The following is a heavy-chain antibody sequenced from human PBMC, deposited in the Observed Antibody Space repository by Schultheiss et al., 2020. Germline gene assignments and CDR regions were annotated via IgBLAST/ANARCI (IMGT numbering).Heavy chain of an antibody. J-gene: IGHJ6*03. CDR2: ISYDGSNK. CDR1: GFTFSSYG. V-gene: IGHV3-30*03. D-gene: IGHD3-10*01. CDR3: ARARGSGSWVNYYYYMDV. Sequence: GGSLRLSCAASGFTFSSYGMHWVRQAPGKGLEWVAVISYDGSNKYYADSVKGRFTISRDNSKNTLYLQMNSLRAEDTAVYYCARARGSGSWVNYYYYMDVWGKGTTVTVSS.